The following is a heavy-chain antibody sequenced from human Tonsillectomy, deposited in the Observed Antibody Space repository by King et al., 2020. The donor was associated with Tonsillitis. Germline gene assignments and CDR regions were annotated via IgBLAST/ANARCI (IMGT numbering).Heavy chain of an antibody. J-gene: IGHJ3*02. CDR1: GDSIDSSTYY. D-gene: IGHD3-10*01. V-gene: IGHV4-39*01. CDR3: ARHLGGPGNSDALDI. CDR2: VTYRGAT. Sequence: LQLQESGPGLVKPSETLSLTCTVSGDSIDSSTYYWGWVRQPPGKELEWFGIVTYRGATYYIPSLKSRITISVDTSKNQFSLRLSSVTAADTAVYYCARHLGGPGNSDALDIWGQGTMVSVSS.